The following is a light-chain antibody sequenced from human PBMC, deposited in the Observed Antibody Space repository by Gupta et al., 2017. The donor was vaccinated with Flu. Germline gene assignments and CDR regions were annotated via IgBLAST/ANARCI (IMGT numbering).Light chain of an antibody. V-gene: IGKV1-5*03. CDR2: KAS. Sequence: GQRVIITCRASQSIGDWLAWYQQKPGKAPRLLIYKASKLQSGVPSRFAGNGFGTEFTLTIKSLQPDDFATYYCQQFDTYPCTFGPGTRLEIK. CDR1: QSIGDW. J-gene: IGKJ2*02. CDR3: QQFDTYPCT.